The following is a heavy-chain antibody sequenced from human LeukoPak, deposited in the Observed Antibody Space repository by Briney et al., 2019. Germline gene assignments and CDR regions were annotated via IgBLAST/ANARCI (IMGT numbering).Heavy chain of an antibody. CDR3: AREISISIAARGGFDY. Sequence: GGSLRLSCAASGFTFYDYGMSWVRHAPGKGLEWVSNLNWNGGRTGYADSVKGRLTISRDNAKNSLYLQMNSLRAEDTALYYCAREISISIAARGGFDYWGQGTLVTVSS. V-gene: IGHV3-20*04. CDR1: GFTFYDYG. J-gene: IGHJ4*02. D-gene: IGHD6-6*01. CDR2: LNWNGGRT.